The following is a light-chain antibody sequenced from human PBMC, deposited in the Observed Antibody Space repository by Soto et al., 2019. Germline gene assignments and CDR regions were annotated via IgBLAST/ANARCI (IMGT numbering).Light chain of an antibody. CDR2: GAS. CDR3: QQYDDWLRLT. J-gene: IGKJ4*01. CDR1: QSVNIY. Sequence: EIVMTQSPATLSGSPGEGATLSYRAIQSVNIYLAWYQQNTGQAPRLLIFGASYRATGIPARFSGSGSGTEFNLTISSLQSEDFAVYFCQQYDDWLRLTFGGGTKVDIK. V-gene: IGKV3D-15*01.